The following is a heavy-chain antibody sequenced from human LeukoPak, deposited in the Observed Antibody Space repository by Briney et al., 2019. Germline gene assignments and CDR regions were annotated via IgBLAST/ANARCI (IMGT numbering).Heavy chain of an antibody. D-gene: IGHD2-2*01. Sequence: ASVKVSCKASGYTFTGYYMHWVRQAPGQRLERMGGINPNSGGTNYAQKFQGRVTMTRDTSISTAYMELSRLRSDDTAVYYCARDHCSSTSCSIFDYWGQGTLVTVSS. CDR2: INPNSGGT. V-gene: IGHV1-2*02. CDR3: ARDHCSSTSCSIFDY. J-gene: IGHJ4*02. CDR1: GYTFTGYY.